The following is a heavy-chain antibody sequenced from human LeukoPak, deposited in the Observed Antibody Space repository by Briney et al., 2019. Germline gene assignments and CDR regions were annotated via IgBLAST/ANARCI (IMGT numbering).Heavy chain of an antibody. V-gene: IGHV3-74*01. Sequence: GWSLRLSCAASEFTFSSYWMHWVRQAPGKGLVWFSLVNNDGSDRIYADSVKGRFTISRDNAKNTVYLQMNSLRAEDTAVYYCARGGFSHGFDIWGQGAMVTVSS. CDR3: ARGGFSHGFDI. CDR1: EFTFSSYW. D-gene: IGHD3-3*01. CDR2: VNNDGSDR. J-gene: IGHJ3*02.